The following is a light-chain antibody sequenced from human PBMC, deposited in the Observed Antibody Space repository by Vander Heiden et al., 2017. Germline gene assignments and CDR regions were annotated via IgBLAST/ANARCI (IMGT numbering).Light chain of an antibody. J-gene: IGKJ4*01. CDR1: QSISNY. V-gene: IGKV1-39*01. CDR3: QQSNSPPVT. CDR2: AAS. Sequence: DIQMTQSPSSLSASVGDRVTITCRASQSISNYLNWYQQKPGKALKLLIYAASSLQSGVPSRCSGSGSGTDFTRTISSLQPEDFATYYCQQSNSPPVTCGGGTEVEIK.